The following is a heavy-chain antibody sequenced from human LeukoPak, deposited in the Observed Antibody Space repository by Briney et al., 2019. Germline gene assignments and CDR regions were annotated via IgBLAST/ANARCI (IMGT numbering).Heavy chain of an antibody. Sequence: PSETLSLTCAVSGYSFSSGYYWGWSREPPGKGVERIGSIYHSGSTYYNQTLKSRVTISVDTSKNKFYLKLSSVTAAYAAVYYCARLVWFGDSDYWGQGTLVTVSS. CDR3: ARLVWFGDSDY. V-gene: IGHV4-38-2*01. D-gene: IGHD3-10*01. J-gene: IGHJ4*02. CDR2: IYHSGST. CDR1: GYSFSSGYY.